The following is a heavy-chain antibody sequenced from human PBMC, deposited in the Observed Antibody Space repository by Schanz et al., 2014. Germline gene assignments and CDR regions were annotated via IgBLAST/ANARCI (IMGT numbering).Heavy chain of an antibody. V-gene: IGHV1-46*03. J-gene: IGHJ4*02. D-gene: IGHD6-13*01. CDR3: ARDGEAAAGCDY. CDR2: INPSSGTT. Sequence: QVQLVQSGAEVKKPGASVKVSCKASGYTFTSYYMHWVRQAPGQGLEWMGIINPSSGTTRIAQNFQGRLTVTRDTSTSTVNMELSSLRSEDTAVYYCARDGEAAAGCDYWGQGTLGTVSS. CDR1: GYTFTSYY.